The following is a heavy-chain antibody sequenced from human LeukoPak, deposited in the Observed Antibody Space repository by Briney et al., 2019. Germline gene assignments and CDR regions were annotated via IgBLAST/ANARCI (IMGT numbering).Heavy chain of an antibody. V-gene: IGHV3-23*01. CDR2: ISGSGGST. CDR1: GFTFISYA. J-gene: IGHJ4*02. Sequence: GGSLRVSCAASGFTFISYAMSWVRQARGKGLEWVSAISGSGGSTYYADSVKGRFTISRDNSKNTLYLRMNSLRAEDTAVYYCAKGTPRRGFDYWGQGTLVTVSS. CDR3: AKGTPRRGFDY. D-gene: IGHD3-10*01.